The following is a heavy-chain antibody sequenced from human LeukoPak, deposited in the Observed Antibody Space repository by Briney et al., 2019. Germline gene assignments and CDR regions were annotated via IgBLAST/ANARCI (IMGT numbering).Heavy chain of an antibody. CDR1: GYTFTGYY. Sequence: ASVKVSCKASGYTFTGYYMHWVRQAPGQGREWMGWINPNSGSTNYAQKFQGRVTMTRDTSISTAYMELSRLRSDDTAVYYCARDGCSSTSCYPWGQGTLVTVSS. CDR3: ARDGCSSTSCYP. J-gene: IGHJ5*02. V-gene: IGHV1-2*02. CDR2: INPNSGST. D-gene: IGHD2-2*01.